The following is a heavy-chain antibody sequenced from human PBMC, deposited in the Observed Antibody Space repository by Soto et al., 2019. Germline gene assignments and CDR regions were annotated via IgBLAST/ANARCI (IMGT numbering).Heavy chain of an antibody. CDR3: AREDSSCYGSSAYYYYGMDV. CDR1: GGTFSSYT. V-gene: IGHV1-69*04. CDR2: IIPILGIA. J-gene: IGHJ6*02. D-gene: IGHD6-13*01. Sequence: SLKVSCKASGGTFSSYTISWVRQAPGQGLEWMGRIIPILGIANYAQKFQGRVTITADKSTSTAYMELSSLRSEDTAVYYCAREDSSCYGSSAYYYYGMDVWAQGTTVNVSS.